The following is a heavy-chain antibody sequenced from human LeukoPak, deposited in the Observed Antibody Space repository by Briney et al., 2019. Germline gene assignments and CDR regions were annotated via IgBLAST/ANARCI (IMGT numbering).Heavy chain of an antibody. Sequence: PGGSLRLSCAASGFTFSSYGMHWVRQAPGKGLEWVAVISYDGSNKYYADSVKGRFTISRDNSKNTLYLQMNSLRAEDTAVYYCAKDRSRYYYDSSGYYYEDYWGQGTLVTVSS. D-gene: IGHD3-22*01. CDR2: ISYDGSNK. V-gene: IGHV3-30*18. CDR3: AKDRSRYYYDSSGYYYEDY. CDR1: GFTFSSYG. J-gene: IGHJ4*02.